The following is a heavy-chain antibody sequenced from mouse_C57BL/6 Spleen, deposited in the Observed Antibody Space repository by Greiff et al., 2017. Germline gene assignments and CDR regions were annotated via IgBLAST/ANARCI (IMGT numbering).Heavy chain of an antibody. D-gene: IGHD1-2*01. CDR3: ARSLRRYWYVDV. V-gene: IGHV1-59*01. J-gene: IGHJ1*03. Sequence: VQLQQPGAELVRPGPSVKLSCKASGYTFTSYWMLWVKQRPGQGLEWIGVIAPSDSYTNYNQKFKGKATLTVDTSSSTAYMKLSSRTSEDSAVYYCARSLRRYWYVDVWGTGTTVTVSS. CDR1: GYTFTSYW. CDR2: IAPSDSYT.